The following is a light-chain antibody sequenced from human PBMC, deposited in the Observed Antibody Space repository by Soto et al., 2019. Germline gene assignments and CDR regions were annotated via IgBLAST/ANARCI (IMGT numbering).Light chain of an antibody. J-gene: IGKJ1*01. CDR1: QSISTY. Sequence: DIQMTQSPSSLSASVGDRVTITCRASQSISTYLSWYQHKPGKAPKLLIYGASSLQSGVPSRFSGSGSGTEFTLSIYSLQPEDFATYYCQQGYTTPRTFDQGTKVEVK. CDR2: GAS. V-gene: IGKV1-39*01. CDR3: QQGYTTPRT.